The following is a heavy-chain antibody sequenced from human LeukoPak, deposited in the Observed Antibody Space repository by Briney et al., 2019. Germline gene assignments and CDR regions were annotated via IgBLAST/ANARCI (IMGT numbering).Heavy chain of an antibody. D-gene: IGHD1-1*01. CDR1: GGSISSSSYY. V-gene: IGHV4-39*07. CDR3: ARASHWNQLHYFDY. Sequence: SETLSLTCTVSGGSISSSSYYWGWIRQPPGKGLEWIGSIYYSGSTYYNPSLKSRVTISVDKSKNQFSLKLSSVTAADTAVYYCARASHWNQLHYFDYWGQGTLVTVSS. CDR2: IYYSGST. J-gene: IGHJ4*02.